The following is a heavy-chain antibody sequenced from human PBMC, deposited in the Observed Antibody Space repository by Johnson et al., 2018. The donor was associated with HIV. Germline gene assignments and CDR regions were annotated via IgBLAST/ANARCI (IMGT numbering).Heavy chain of an antibody. CDR2: LSYDGSNK. Sequence: QVQLVESGGGVVRPGGSLRLSCGASGFTFDDYGMSWVRQAPGEGLEWVAVLSYDGSNKYYADSVKGRFTISRDNSENTLYLQMNSLRAEDTAVYYCARTRHYYEAFDIWGQGTMVTVSS. V-gene: IGHV3-30*03. D-gene: IGHD3-10*01. CDR3: ARTRHYYEAFDI. CDR1: GFTFDDYG. J-gene: IGHJ3*02.